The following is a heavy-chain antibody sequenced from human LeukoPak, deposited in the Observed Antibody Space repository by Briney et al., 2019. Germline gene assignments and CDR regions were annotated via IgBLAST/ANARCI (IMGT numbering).Heavy chain of an antibody. J-gene: IGHJ3*02. D-gene: IGHD6-19*01. V-gene: IGHV4-59*01. CDR2: ISYSGST. CDR1: GGSISNYY. CDR3: ARIAVALPKGAFDI. Sequence: NPSETLSLTCTVSGGSISNYYWSWIRQRPGKGLEWIGYISYSGSTNYNPSLKSRVTISVDTSKNHFSLRLSSVTAADTAVYYCARIAVALPKGAFDIWGQGTMVTVSS.